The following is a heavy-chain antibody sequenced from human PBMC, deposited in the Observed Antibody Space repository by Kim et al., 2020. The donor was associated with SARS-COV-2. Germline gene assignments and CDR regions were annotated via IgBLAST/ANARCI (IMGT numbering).Heavy chain of an antibody. CDR3: ARQTSHYDFDY. V-gene: IGHV4-59*08. Sequence: TNHNPSLERRVSISLDTSKQQFSLRLTSVTASDTAVYFCARQTSHYDFDYWGQGTLVTVSS. CDR2: T. D-gene: IGHD3-3*01. J-gene: IGHJ4*02.